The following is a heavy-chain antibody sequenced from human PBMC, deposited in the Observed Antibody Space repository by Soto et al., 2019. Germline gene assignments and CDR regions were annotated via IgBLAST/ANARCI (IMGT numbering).Heavy chain of an antibody. CDR3: VRRAITATTNWGAFDV. CDR1: GFTFSSFV. J-gene: IGHJ3*01. V-gene: IGHV3-23*01. Sequence: SLRLSGAASGFTFSSFVINWVLPAPVKGLEWVSTFSPGGDVSHYTDSVKGRFTISRDNSRRTLHLQMDSLRAEDAAVYFCVRRAITATTNWGAFDVWGQGTVVTVSS. D-gene: IGHD1-20*01. CDR2: FSPGGDVS.